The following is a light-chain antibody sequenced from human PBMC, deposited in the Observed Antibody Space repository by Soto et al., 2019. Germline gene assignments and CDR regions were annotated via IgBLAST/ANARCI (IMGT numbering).Light chain of an antibody. Sequence: AIRMTQSPSSFSASTGDRVTITCRASQGISSYLAWYQQKPGKAPKLLICAASTLNSGVPSKFSGSGYGTAFTLTISCLQSEDFAPYYCQQYYSYPFTFGPGTKVDIK. CDR3: QQYYSYPFT. CDR2: AAS. V-gene: IGKV1-8*01. J-gene: IGKJ3*01. CDR1: QGISSY.